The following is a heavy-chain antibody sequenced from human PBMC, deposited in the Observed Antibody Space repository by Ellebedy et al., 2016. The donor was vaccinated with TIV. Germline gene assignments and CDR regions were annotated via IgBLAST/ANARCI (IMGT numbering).Heavy chain of an antibody. J-gene: IGHJ3*02. Sequence: MPSETLSLTCTVSGGTISSYYWSWIRQPPGKGLEWIGYINYSGNTNYNPSLKSRATITVDTSKNQFSLELRSVTAADTAVYYCARDTRYYESSHSFDDTLDNWGQGTMVTVFS. CDR1: GGTISSYY. CDR3: ARDTRYYESSHSFDDTLDN. CDR2: INYSGNT. V-gene: IGHV4-59*01. D-gene: IGHD3-22*01.